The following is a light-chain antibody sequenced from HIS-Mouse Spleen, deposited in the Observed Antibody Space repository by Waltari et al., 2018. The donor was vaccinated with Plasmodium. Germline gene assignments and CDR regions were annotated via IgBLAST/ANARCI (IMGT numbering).Light chain of an antibody. Sequence: EIVMTQSPATLSVSPGERATLSCRASQSVSSNLAWYQKKPGQATRLLIYGASTQATGIPARFSGSGSGTEFTLTISSLQSEDFAVYYCQQYNNWSFTFGPGTKVDIK. CDR3: QQYNNWSFT. J-gene: IGKJ3*01. CDR2: GAS. CDR1: QSVSSN. V-gene: IGKV3-15*01.